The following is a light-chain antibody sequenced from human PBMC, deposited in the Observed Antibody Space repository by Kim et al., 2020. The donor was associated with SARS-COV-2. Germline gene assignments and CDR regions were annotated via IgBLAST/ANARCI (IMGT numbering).Light chain of an antibody. J-gene: IGLJ3*02. V-gene: IGLV7-46*01. CDR3: LLSFSGIRV. CDR2: DTV. Sequence: QAVVTQEPSLTVSPGETVTLTCASSTGAVTPTHYPYWFQKKPGEVPRTLIFDTVSRHSWTPARFSGSLSGDKAVLTLAGAQPEDEGDYYCLLSFSGIRVFGGGTKLTVL. CDR1: TGAVTPTHY.